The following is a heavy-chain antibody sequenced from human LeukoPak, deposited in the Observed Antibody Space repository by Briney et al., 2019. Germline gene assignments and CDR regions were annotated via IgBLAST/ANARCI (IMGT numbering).Heavy chain of an antibody. V-gene: IGHV3-23*01. CDR1: GFTFSSYS. CDR3: ATGGYYYYYGMDV. CDR2: ISGSDGST. J-gene: IGHJ6*02. Sequence: GGSLRLSCAASGFTFSSYSMNWVRQAPGKGLDWVSTISGSDGSTYYADSVKGRFTISRDNSKNTLYLQMNSLRAEDTAVYYCATGGYYYYYGMDVWGQGTTVTVSS.